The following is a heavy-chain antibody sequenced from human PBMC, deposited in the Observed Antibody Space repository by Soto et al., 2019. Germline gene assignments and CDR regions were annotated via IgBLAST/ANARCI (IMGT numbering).Heavy chain of an antibody. J-gene: IGHJ6*02. V-gene: IGHV3-23*01. CDR2: ISGSGGSK. D-gene: IGHD6-13*01. CDR1: GFTFSSYA. CDR3: AKDLSAAGTEGTKDRHYYYYCGMDV. Sequence: PGGSLRLSCAASGFTFSSYAMSWVRQAPWKGLEWVSAISGSGGSKYYADSVKGRFTISRDNSKNTLYLQMNSLRAEDTAVYYCAKDLSAAGTEGTKDRHYYYYCGMDVWGQGTTVTVSS.